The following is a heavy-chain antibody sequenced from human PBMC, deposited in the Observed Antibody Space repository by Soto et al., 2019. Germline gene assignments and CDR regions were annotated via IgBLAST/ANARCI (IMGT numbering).Heavy chain of an antibody. CDR3: ARGTRSVRNHAFDI. J-gene: IGHJ3*02. CDR2: INSDGSST. CDR1: GFTFSSYW. Sequence: VGSLRLSCAASGFTFSSYWMHWVRQAPGKGLVWVSRINSDGSSTSYADSVKGRFTISRDNAKNTLYLQMNSLRAEDTAVYYCARGTRSVRNHAFDIWGQGTMVTVSS. V-gene: IGHV3-74*01. D-gene: IGHD2-15*01.